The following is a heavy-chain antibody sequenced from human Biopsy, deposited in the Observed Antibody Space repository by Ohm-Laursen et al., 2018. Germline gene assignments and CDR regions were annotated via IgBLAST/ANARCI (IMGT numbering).Heavy chain of an antibody. D-gene: IGHD5-18*01. Sequence: SLRLSCAASGFTFNNYGMQWVRQAPGKGLEWVAFIFYDGSNTYYADSVKGRFTISRDNSRDTLYLQMSSLRAEDTAVYYCAKDRYNYTPIGGFSMDVWGQGITVTVSS. CDR3: AKDRYNYTPIGGFSMDV. J-gene: IGHJ6*02. V-gene: IGHV3-30*18. CDR1: GFTFNNYG. CDR2: IFYDGSNT.